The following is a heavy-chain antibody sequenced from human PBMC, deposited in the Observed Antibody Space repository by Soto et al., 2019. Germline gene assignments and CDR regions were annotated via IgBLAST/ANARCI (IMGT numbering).Heavy chain of an antibody. D-gene: IGHD3-3*01. J-gene: IGHJ4*02. CDR2: KHDSGTT. V-gene: IGHV4-30-4*02. Sequence: SDTLSLTFSVSGASVTGGDYYWNWIRQTPGTGLELIGYKHDSGTTSYNPSLKSRVTISRDTSKNQFSLKLTSVSAADTAVYFCASGGLYDSWSGLLXWGQGIRVTVSX. CDR3: ASGGLYDSWSGLLX. CDR1: GASVTGGDYY.